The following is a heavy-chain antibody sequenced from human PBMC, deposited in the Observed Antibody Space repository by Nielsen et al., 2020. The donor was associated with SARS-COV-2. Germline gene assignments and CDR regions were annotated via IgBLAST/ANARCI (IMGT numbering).Heavy chain of an antibody. Sequence: SETLSLTCAVYGGSFSGYYWSWIRQPPGKGLEWIGEINHSGSTNYNPSLKSRVTISVDTSKNQFSLKLSSVTAADTAVYYCARARRWLQTDYWGQGTLVTVSS. J-gene: IGHJ4*02. CDR2: INHSGST. CDR3: ARARRWLQTDY. V-gene: IGHV4-34*01. CDR1: GGSFSGYY. D-gene: IGHD5-24*01.